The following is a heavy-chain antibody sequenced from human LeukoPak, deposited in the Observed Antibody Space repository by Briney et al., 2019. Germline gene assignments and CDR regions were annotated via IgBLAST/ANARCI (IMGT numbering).Heavy chain of an antibody. CDR1: EFIFSSYG. Sequence: GGSLRLSCAASEFIFSSYGMHWVRQAPGKGLEWVAFIRYDGSNTYYADSVKGRFTISRDNSKNTLYLQMNSLRVDDTAVYYCAKDGTRGIRFGKIPRYFDYWGQGTLVIVSS. V-gene: IGHV3-30*02. J-gene: IGHJ4*02. D-gene: IGHD3-10*01. CDR3: AKDGTRGIRFGKIPRYFDY. CDR2: IRYDGSNT.